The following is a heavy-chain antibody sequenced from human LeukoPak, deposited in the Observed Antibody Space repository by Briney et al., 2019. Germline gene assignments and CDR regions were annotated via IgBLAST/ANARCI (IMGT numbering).Heavy chain of an antibody. J-gene: IGHJ4*02. D-gene: IGHD3-16*01. CDR2: INHSGST. Sequence: PSETLSLTCAVYGGSFSGYYWSWIRQPPGKGLEWIGEINHSGSTNYNPSLKSRVTISVDTSKNQFSLKLSSVTAADTAVYYCAGRLGGFDYWGQGTLVTVSS. CDR1: GGSFSGYY. V-gene: IGHV4-34*01. CDR3: AGRLGGFDY.